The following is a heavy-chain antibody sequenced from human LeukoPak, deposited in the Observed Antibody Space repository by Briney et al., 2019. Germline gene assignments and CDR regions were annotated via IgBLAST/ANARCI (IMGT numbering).Heavy chain of an antibody. CDR3: ARDPRYYHGSGFDY. D-gene: IGHD3-10*01. V-gene: IGHV3-21*01. CDR2: ISTTSNYI. Sequence: GGSLRLSCTASGFXFSSYSMNWVRQAPGKGLEWVSSISTTSNYIYHADSVKGRFTISRDKAKNSLYLQMNSLRAEDTAVYYCARDPRYYHGSGFDYWGQGTLVTVSS. CDR1: GFXFSSYS. J-gene: IGHJ4*02.